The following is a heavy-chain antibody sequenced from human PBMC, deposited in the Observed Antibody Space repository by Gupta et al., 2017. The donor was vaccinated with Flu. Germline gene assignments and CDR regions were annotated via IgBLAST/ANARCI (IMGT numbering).Heavy chain of an antibody. CDR3: ATDQLNDRLAARRDYYDMDV. CDR2: LMSSGTYK. J-gene: IGHJ6*03. D-gene: IGHD6-6*01. V-gene: IGHV3-21*01. Sequence: WFRQARGKGLGWGSSLMSSGTYKYYAAKVKDRFTSSRDNAKNSRYQQMNSLRAGDTAVYYCATDQLNDRLAARRDYYDMDVWGKGTTVTVSS.